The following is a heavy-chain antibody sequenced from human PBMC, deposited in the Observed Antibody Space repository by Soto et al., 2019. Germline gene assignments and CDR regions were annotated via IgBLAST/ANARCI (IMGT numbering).Heavy chain of an antibody. CDR2: INSSGST. D-gene: IGHD3-10*01. CDR3: ARIRARFSRSAFDI. J-gene: IGHJ3*02. Sequence: QVQLQQWGAGLLKPSETLSLTCAVYAGSFTTYYWSWIRQPPGKGLEWIGEINSSGSTNYNPSLKSRRTLSVDTSKHQSSLRLTSVTAADTAVYYCARIRARFSRSAFDIWGQGTMVTVSS. CDR1: AGSFTTYY. V-gene: IGHV4-34*01.